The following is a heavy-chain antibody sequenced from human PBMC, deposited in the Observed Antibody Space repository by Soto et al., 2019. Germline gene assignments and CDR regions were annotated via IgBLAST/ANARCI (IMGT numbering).Heavy chain of an antibody. CDR2: IYHDGDT. D-gene: IGHD6-25*01. J-gene: IGHJ5*02. V-gene: IGHV4-38-2*02. Sequence: PSETLSLTCAVSGFFIRDNYFWGWIRQPPGKGLEWLGSIYHDGDTRYNPSLKSRVTISVDTSKNASTLRVTSVTAADTAVYFCAKDRSGLDPWRQGALVTVSS. CDR3: AKDRSGLDP. CDR1: GFFIRDNYF.